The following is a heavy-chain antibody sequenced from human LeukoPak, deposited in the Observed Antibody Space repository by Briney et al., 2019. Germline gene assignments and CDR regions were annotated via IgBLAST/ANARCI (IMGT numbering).Heavy chain of an antibody. Sequence: RGSLRLSCAASGFTFSSYSMNWVRQAPGKGLEWVSSISSSSSYIYYADSVKGRFTISRDNAKNSLYLQMNSLRAEDAAVYYCARDSGALWFGELSRWFDPWGQGTLVNVSS. CDR1: GFTFSSYS. D-gene: IGHD3-10*01. V-gene: IGHV3-21*01. J-gene: IGHJ5*02. CDR2: ISSSSSYI. CDR3: ARDSGALWFGELSRWFDP.